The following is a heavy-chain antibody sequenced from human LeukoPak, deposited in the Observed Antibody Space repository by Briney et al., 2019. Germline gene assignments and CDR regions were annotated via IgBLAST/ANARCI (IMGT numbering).Heavy chain of an antibody. Sequence: SETLSLTCTVSGSSISSTAYYWGWIRQPPGKGQEWIGNIYYSGSTDYNPSLESRVTISLDTSKNQFSLKLSSVTAADMAVYYCAREADEYSTSQAFDYWGQGTLVTVSS. CDR1: GSSISSTAYY. D-gene: IGHD6-6*01. V-gene: IGHV4-39*07. J-gene: IGHJ4*02. CDR3: AREADEYSTSQAFDY. CDR2: IYYSGST.